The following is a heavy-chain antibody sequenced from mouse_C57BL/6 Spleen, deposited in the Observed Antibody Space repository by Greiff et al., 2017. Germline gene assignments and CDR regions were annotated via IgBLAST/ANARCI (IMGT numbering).Heavy chain of an antibody. V-gene: IGHV3-6*01. CDR3: AREDYGPYYYAMDY. CDR1: GYSITSGYY. CDR2: ISYDGSN. J-gene: IGHJ4*01. D-gene: IGHD1-1*02. Sequence: EVKLQQSGPGLVKPSQSLSLTCSVTGYSITSGYYWNWIRQFPGNKLEWMGYISYDGSNNYNPSLKNRISITRDTSKNQFFLKLNSVTTEDTATYYCAREDYGPYYYAMDYWGQGTSVTVSS.